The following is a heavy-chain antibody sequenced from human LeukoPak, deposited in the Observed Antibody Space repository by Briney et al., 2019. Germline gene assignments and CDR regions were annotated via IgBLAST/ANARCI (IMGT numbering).Heavy chain of an antibody. CDR1: GGSISSSSYY. J-gene: IGHJ4*02. CDR2: IYYSGST. D-gene: IGHD3-16*02. V-gene: IGHV4-39*01. CDR3: ARRGTHGGVIVLQGPYYFDY. Sequence: SETLSLTCTVSGGSISSSSYYWGWIRQPPGKGLEWIGSIYYSGSTYYNPSLRSRVTISVDTSKNQFSLKLSSVTAADTAVYYCARRGTHGGVIVLQGPYYFDYWGQGTLVTVSS.